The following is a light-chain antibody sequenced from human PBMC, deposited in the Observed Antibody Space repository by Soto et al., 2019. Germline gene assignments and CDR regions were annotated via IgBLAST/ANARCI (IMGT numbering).Light chain of an antibody. CDR3: QQYGSSPLT. J-gene: IGKJ4*01. CDR2: GAS. Sequence: EIVLTQSPGTLSLSPGERATLSCRASQSVSSNYLAWYQQKPGQTPRLLIHGASSRATGIPDRFSGSGSGTEFTLTISRLESEDFAIYYCQQYGSSPLTFGGGTKVEIK. CDR1: QSVSSNY. V-gene: IGKV3-20*01.